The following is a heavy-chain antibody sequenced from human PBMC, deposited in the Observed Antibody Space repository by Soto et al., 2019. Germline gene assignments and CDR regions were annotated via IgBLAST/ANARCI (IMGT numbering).Heavy chain of an antibody. J-gene: IGHJ5*02. Sequence: PGGSLRLSCAASGFTFSSCAMGWVRQAPGKGLEWVSGISGSGGSTYYADSVKGRFTISRDNAKNSLYLQMNSLRAEDTAVYYCARGRMTLWKQQLVPWFDPWGQGTLVTVSS. V-gene: IGHV3-23*01. CDR2: ISGSGGST. CDR1: GFTFSSCA. D-gene: IGHD6-13*01. CDR3: ARGRMTLWKQQLVPWFDP.